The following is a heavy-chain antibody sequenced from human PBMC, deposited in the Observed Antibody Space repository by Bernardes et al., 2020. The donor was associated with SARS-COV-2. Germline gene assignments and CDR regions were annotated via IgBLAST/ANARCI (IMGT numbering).Heavy chain of an antibody. D-gene: IGHD3-9*01. CDR2: ISYDGSNK. J-gene: IGHJ6*02. Sequence: GGSLRLSCEASGFTFNNFGMHWVRQAPGKGLEWVAVISYDGSNKYYADSVKGRFTISRDNSKNTLYLQMNSLRAEDTAVYYCAKAGLATYYDILTGYYYPPGDYYYYYGMDVWGQGTTVTVSS. CDR3: AKAGLATYYDILTGYYYPPGDYYYYYGMDV. CDR1: GFTFNNFG. V-gene: IGHV3-30*18.